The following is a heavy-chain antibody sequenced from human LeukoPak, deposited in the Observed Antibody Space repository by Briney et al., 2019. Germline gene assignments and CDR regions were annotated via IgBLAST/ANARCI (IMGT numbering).Heavy chain of an antibody. J-gene: IGHJ5*02. CDR3: AKDQGFMVRGAKNWFDP. CDR1: GFTFSSYS. CDR2: ISSSSSTI. D-gene: IGHD3-10*01. Sequence: PGGSLRLSCAASGFTFSSYSMNWVRQAPGKGLEWVSYISSSSSTIYYADSVKGRFTISRDNSKNTLYLQMNSLRAEDTAVYYCAKDQGFMVRGAKNWFDPWGQGTLVTVSS. V-gene: IGHV3-48*01.